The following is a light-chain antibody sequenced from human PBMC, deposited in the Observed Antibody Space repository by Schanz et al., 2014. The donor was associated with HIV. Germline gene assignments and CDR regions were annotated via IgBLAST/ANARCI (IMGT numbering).Light chain of an antibody. J-gene: IGLJ1*01. V-gene: IGLV2-8*01. CDR3: SSYAGRYNYFV. CDR1: SGDVGGYDF. Sequence: QSALTQPASVSGSPGQSISISCTGTSGDVGGYDFVSWYQQHPGKAPKLMIYEVTKRPLGVPNRFSGSKSGNTASLTVSGLQAEDEADYYCSSYAGRYNYFVFGTGTKLTVL. CDR2: EVT.